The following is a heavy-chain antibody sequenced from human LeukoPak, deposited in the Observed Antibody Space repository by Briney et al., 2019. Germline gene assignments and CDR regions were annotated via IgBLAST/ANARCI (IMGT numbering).Heavy chain of an antibody. Sequence: PGGSLRLSCAASGASFTTYWISWVRQTPGRGLEWVANINQDETEKYYVDSVKGRFTISRDNGKNSLYLQMNSLRVEDTAVYYCAKDLYGLIAVVASDYWGQGTLVTVSS. V-gene: IGHV3-7*01. CDR3: AKDLYGLIAVVASDY. J-gene: IGHJ4*02. CDR2: INQDETEK. CDR1: GASFTTYW. D-gene: IGHD6-19*01.